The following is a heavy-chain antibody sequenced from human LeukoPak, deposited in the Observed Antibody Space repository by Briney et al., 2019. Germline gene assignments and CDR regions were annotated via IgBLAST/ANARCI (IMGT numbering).Heavy chain of an antibody. V-gene: IGHV4-59*08. D-gene: IGHD3-22*01. Sequence: SETLSLTCTVSGGSISRYYWTWIRQPPGKGLEWIGYIYYRGNTKYNPSLKSRVSISVDTSKNQFSLNLSSVTAADTAVYYCARLEDYYDGSGYYYHWGQGTLVTVSS. J-gene: IGHJ4*02. CDR3: ARLEDYYDGSGYYYH. CDR1: GGSISRYY. CDR2: IYYRGNT.